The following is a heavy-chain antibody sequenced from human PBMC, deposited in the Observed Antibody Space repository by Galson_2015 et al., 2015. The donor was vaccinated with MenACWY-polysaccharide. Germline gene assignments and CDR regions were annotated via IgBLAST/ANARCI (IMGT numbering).Heavy chain of an antibody. Sequence: ETLSLTCTVSGGSISSYYWGWSRLSPGTGLGWIGYMHTSGKSNYNPSLKSRVFISVDSSKKEFPLNLSSVTAADPAVSYCVAEWYHFPLGGSAPGGQGT. J-gene: IGHJ5*02. CDR3: VAEWYHFPLGGSAP. CDR1: GGSISSYY. CDR2: MHTSGKS. V-gene: IGHV4-4*08. D-gene: IGHD3-3*01.